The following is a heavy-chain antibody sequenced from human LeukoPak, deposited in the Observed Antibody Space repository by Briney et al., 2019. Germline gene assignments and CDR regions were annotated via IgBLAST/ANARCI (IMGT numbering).Heavy chain of an antibody. D-gene: IGHD6-19*01. CDR1: GCTFSSYA. CDR2: IIPIFGTA. Sequence: ASVKVSYKASGCTFSSYAISWVRQAPGQGLEWRGRIIPIFGTANYAQKFQGRVTITTDESTSTAYMELSSLRSEDTAVYYCARAMGIAVADDAFDIWGQGTMVTVSS. J-gene: IGHJ3*02. V-gene: IGHV1-69*05. CDR3: ARAMGIAVADDAFDI.